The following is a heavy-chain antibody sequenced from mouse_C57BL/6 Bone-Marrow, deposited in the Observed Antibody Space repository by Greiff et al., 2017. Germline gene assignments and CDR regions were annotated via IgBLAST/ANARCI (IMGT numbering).Heavy chain of an antibody. J-gene: IGHJ2*01. D-gene: IGHD1-1*01. CDR3: AILRGY. Sequence: QVQLQRPGAELVKPGASVKISCKASAYTSTDYYINWVKQRPGQGLEWIGKIGPGSGSTYYNEKFKGKATLTADTSSSTAYMQLSSLTSEDSAFYFCAILRGYWGQGTTLTVSS. CDR1: AYTSTDYY. CDR2: IGPGSGST. V-gene: IGHV1-77*01.